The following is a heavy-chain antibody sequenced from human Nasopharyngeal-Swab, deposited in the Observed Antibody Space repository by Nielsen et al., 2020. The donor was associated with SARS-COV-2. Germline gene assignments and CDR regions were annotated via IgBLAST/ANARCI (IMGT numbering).Heavy chain of an antibody. CDR3: ALDPRSGGY. CDR2: ISYDGSNK. D-gene: IGHD6-25*01. V-gene: IGHV3-30*04. Sequence: GGSLRLSCAASGFTFSSYAMHWVRQAPGKGLEWAAVISYDGSNKYYADSVKGRFTISRDNSKNTLYLQMNSLRAEDTAVYYCALDPRSGGYWGQGTLVTVSS. CDR1: GFTFSSYA. J-gene: IGHJ4*02.